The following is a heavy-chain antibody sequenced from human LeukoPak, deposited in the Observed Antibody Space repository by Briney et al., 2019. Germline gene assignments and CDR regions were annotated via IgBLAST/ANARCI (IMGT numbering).Heavy chain of an antibody. D-gene: IGHD2-15*01. Sequence: SETLSLPCAVYGVSFSGYYWSWIRQPPGKGLEWIGEINHSGSTNYNPSLKSRVTISVDTSKNQFSLKLSSVTAADTAVYYCARTRYCSGGSCPQYFQHWGQRTLVTVSS. J-gene: IGHJ1*01. CDR1: GVSFSGYY. CDR2: INHSGST. V-gene: IGHV4-34*01. CDR3: ARTRYCSGGSCPQYFQH.